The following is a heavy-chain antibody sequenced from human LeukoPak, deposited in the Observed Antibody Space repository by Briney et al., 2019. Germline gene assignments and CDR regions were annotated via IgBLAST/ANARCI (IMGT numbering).Heavy chain of an antibody. Sequence: GGSLRLSCAASGFTFSTYGMSWVRQAPGKGLEWVSGISGSGGSKYYADSVKGRFTISRDNAKNSLYLQMNSLRAEDTAVYYCAELGITMIGGVWGKGTTVTISS. CDR1: GFTFSTYG. J-gene: IGHJ6*04. D-gene: IGHD3-10*02. CDR2: ISGSGGSK. CDR3: AELGITMIGGV. V-gene: IGHV3-23*01.